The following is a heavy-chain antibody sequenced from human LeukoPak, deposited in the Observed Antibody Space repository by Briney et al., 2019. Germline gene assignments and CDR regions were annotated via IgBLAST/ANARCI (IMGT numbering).Heavy chain of an antibody. CDR3: ARAPRLRFLLYYAFDI. CDR1: GFTFSDYY. D-gene: IGHD5-12*01. CDR2: ISSSGSTI. V-gene: IGHV3-11*04. J-gene: IGHJ3*02. Sequence: PGGSLRLSCAASGFTFSDYYMSWIRQAPGKGLEWVSYISSSGSTIYYADSVKGRFTISRDNAKNSLYLQMNSLRAEDTAVYYCARAPRLRFLLYYAFDIWGQGTMVTVSS.